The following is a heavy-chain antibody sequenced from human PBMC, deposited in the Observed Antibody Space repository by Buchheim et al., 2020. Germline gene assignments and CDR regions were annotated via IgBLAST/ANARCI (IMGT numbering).Heavy chain of an antibody. J-gene: IGHJ4*02. Sequence: EVQLLESGGGLVQTGGSLRLSCAASGFTFSSYAMSWVRQAPGKGLEWVSAISGSGGSTYYADSVKGRFTISRDNSKNTLYLQMNSLRAEDTAVYYCAKDFHDYGDYGTPYYFDYWGQGTL. V-gene: IGHV3-23*01. CDR2: ISGSGGST. CDR3: AKDFHDYGDYGTPYYFDY. CDR1: GFTFSSYA. D-gene: IGHD4-17*01.